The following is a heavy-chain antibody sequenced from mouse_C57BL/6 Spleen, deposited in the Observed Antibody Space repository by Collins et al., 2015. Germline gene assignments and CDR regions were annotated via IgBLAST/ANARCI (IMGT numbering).Heavy chain of an antibody. D-gene: IGHD2-3*01. J-gene: IGHJ1*01. Sequence: SGFSLTSYGVHWVRQPPGKGLEWLGVIWGDGSTNYHSALISRLSISKDNSKSQVFLKLNSLQTDDTATYYCAKYDYWYFDVWGAGTTVTVSS. CDR1: GFSLTSYG. V-gene: IGHV2-3*01. CDR2: IWGDGST. CDR3: AKYDYWYFDV.